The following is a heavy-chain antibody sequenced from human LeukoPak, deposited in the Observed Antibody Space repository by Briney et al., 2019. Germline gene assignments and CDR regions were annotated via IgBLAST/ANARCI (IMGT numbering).Heavy chain of an antibody. CDR3: ARGFLRFLEWPGGY. Sequence: GGSLRLSCAASGFTFDDYGMSWVRHAPGKGLEWVSGINWNGGSTGYADSVKGRFTISRDNAKNSLYLQMNSLRAEDTALYYCARGFLRFLEWPGGYWGQGTLVTVSS. J-gene: IGHJ4*02. CDR2: INWNGGST. V-gene: IGHV3-20*04. D-gene: IGHD3-3*01. CDR1: GFTFDDYG.